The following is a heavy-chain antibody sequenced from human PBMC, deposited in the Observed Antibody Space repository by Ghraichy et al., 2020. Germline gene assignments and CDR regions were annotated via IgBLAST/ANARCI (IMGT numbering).Heavy chain of an antibody. CDR3: ARGSRVVRFYYYDGMDV. CDR1: GFTFSSYS. D-gene: IGHD4-23*01. Sequence: GESLNISCVGSGFTFSSYSMNWVRQSPGKGLEWVLYITSSGRTIFYADSVKGRFTISRDNAQNSLYLQMNSLRDEDTAVYYCARGSRVVRFYYYDGMDVWGQGTTVTVS. J-gene: IGHJ6*02. V-gene: IGHV3-48*02. CDR2: ITSSGRTI.